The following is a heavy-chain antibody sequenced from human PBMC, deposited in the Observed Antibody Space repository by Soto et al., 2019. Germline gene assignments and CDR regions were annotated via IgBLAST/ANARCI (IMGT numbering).Heavy chain of an antibody. CDR3: ARKVSVTTWNYYYYMDV. V-gene: IGHV3-11*01. J-gene: IGHJ6*03. CDR1: GFTFSDYY. D-gene: IGHD4-17*01. Sequence: GGSLRLSCAASGFTFSDYYMSWIRQAPGKGLEWVSYISSSGSTIYYADSVKGRFTISRDNAKNSLYLQMNSLRAEDTAVYYCARKVSVTTWNYYYYMDVWAERTTVTVSS. CDR2: ISSSGSTI.